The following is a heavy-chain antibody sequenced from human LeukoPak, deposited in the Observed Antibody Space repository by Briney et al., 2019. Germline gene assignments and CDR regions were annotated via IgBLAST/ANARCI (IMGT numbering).Heavy chain of an antibody. CDR2: INQSGSA. Sequence: PADTVSLTCAVRGGLFSAHYWSWIRQPPGKALEGIGEINQSGSAKYNPSLKSRVTISVHLSKNEFSLELNCGTAAYAAVYHCGRGLSRSLDGTRHCSGGLYHYEFWGQGPQVTVFS. D-gene: IGHD3-3*01. CDR3: GRGLSRSLDGTRHCSGGLYHYEF. CDR1: GGLFSAHY. V-gene: IGHV4-34*01. J-gene: IGHJ1*01.